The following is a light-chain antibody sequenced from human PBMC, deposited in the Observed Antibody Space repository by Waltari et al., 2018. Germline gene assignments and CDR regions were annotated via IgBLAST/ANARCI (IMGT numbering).Light chain of an antibody. CDR3: QTGGHGTWV. J-gene: IGLJ3*02. V-gene: IGLV4-69*01. Sequence: QLVLTQSPSASASLGASAKLTCTLTSGHSSNVVAWLQQRPEKGPRYLMKVNSEGSHSKGDEIPDRFSGSSSGAERYLTISSLQSEDEADYYCQTGGHGTWVFGGGTKLTVL. CDR1: SGHSSNV. CDR2: VNSEGSH.